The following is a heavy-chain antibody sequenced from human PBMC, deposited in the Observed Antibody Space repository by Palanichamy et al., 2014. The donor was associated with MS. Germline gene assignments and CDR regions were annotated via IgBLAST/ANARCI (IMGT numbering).Heavy chain of an antibody. CDR1: GYTFNGYY. J-gene: IGHJ6*02. CDR3: AKRGSKGFDV. D-gene: IGHD5-12*01. CDR2: IKPNSGDT. V-gene: IGHV1-2*02. Sequence: QEQLAQSGAEVKKPGASVKVSCKAPGYTFNGYYIHWVRQAPGQGLEWMGWIKPNSGDTNYAQKFLDRVTMTRYTSISTAYMELSRLRSDDTAVYYCAKRGSKGFDVWGQGTTVSVSS.